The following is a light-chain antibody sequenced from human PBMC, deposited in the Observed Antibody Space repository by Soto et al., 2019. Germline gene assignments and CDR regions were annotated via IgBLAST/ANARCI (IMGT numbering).Light chain of an antibody. CDR1: SSDVGGYNY. J-gene: IGLJ3*02. Sequence: QSALTQPASVSGSPGQSITIFCTGTSSDVGGYNYVSWYQQHPGKAPKLMIYEVSNRPSGVSNRFSGSKSGNTASLTISGLQAEDEADYYCQSQDRSLSASVFGGGTKVTVL. CDR2: EVS. V-gene: IGLV2-14*01. CDR3: QSQDRSLSASV.